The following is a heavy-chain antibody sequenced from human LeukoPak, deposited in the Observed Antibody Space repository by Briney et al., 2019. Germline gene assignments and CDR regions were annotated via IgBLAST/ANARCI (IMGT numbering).Heavy chain of an antibody. Sequence: GGSLRLSCAASGFTFSSYSMNWVRQAPGKGLEWVSSISSSRSYIYYADSVKGRFTISRDNAKNSLYLQMNSLRAEDTAVYYCARDQAYYGSGNFFDYWGQGTLVTVSS. V-gene: IGHV3-21*01. CDR2: ISSSRSYI. CDR1: GFTFSSYS. CDR3: ARDQAYYGSGNFFDY. D-gene: IGHD3-10*01. J-gene: IGHJ4*02.